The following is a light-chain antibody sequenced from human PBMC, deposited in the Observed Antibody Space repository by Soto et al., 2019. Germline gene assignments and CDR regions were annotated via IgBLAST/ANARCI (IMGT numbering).Light chain of an antibody. Sequence: DIQLTQSPSFLSASVGDRITITCRSSEGISSYLAWYQQKPGKAPKLLIYAASTLHSGVPSRFSGSGSGTEFTLTISSLLPEDFATYYCQQLNSYPFLFTFGPGTKVDIK. CDR2: AAS. J-gene: IGKJ3*01. CDR3: QQLNSYPFLFT. V-gene: IGKV1-9*01. CDR1: EGISSY.